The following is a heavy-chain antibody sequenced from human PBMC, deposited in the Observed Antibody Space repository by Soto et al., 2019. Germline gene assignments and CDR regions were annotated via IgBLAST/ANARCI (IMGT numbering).Heavy chain of an antibody. Sequence: TLSLTCTVSCGSISSGSCHWSWILQHPGKGLEWIGNIYYSGSSYYNPSLKSRATISIDTSKDQFSLRLGSVTAADTAVYYCARVEGSSYYFRHDCWGRGTLVTVSS. D-gene: IGHD1-26*01. CDR2: IYYSGSS. V-gene: IGHV4-31*03. CDR3: ARVEGSSYYFRHDC. CDR1: CGSISSGSCH. J-gene: IGHJ4*02.